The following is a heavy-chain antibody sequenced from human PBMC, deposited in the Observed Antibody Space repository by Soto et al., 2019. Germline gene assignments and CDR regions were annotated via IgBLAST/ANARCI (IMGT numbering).Heavy chain of an antibody. CDR1: GYTFTSYY. Sequence: QVQLVQSGAEVKKPGASVKVSCKASGYTFTSYYMHWVRQAPGQGLEWMGIINPSGGSTSYAQKFQGRVTMTRDTSTSTVYMELSSLRSEDTAVYYCARLGSLAYCGGDCYSWGQGTLVTVSS. CDR3: ARLGSLAYCGGDCYS. CDR2: INPSGGST. D-gene: IGHD2-21*02. J-gene: IGHJ5*02. V-gene: IGHV1-46*01.